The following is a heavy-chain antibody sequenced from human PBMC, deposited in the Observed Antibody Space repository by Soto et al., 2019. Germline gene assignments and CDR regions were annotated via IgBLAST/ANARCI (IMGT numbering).Heavy chain of an antibody. D-gene: IGHD1-26*01. J-gene: IGHJ1*01. CDR2: IIPIFGTA. Sequence: GQGLEWMGGIIPIFGTANYAQKFQGRVTITADESTSTAYMELSSLRSEDTAVYYCARVRGGGSYRAEYFQHWGQGTLVTVSS. CDR3: ARVRGGGSYRAEYFQH. V-gene: IGHV1-69*01.